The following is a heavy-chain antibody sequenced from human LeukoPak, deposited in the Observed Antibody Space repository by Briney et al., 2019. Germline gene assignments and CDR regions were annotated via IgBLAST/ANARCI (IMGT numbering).Heavy chain of an antibody. V-gene: IGHV5-51*01. D-gene: IGHD2-15*01. Sequence: KYGESLKISCEGSGYSFNNYWIGWVRQMPVKGLEWMGIIYPGDSDVRYSPSFQGQVAISVDKSISTAYLQWSTLKASDSAMYYCARLGYCSGGSCYPKNYYMDVWGKGTTVTVSS. CDR2: IYPGDSDV. CDR1: GYSFNNYW. CDR3: ARLGYCSGGSCYPKNYYMDV. J-gene: IGHJ6*03.